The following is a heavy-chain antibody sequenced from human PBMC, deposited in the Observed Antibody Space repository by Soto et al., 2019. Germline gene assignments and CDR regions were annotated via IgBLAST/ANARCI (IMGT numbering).Heavy chain of an antibody. CDR1: GYTFRTYP. V-gene: IGHV1-3*01. D-gene: IGHD3-10*01. J-gene: IGHJ4*02. Sequence: QVQLVQSGAEVKKPGASVKVSCKASGYTFRTYPMHWVRQAPGRGLEWMGWINAANGDTGYSRTFQDRVTISRDISASTAXXXXXXXXSXXXXXXXXXXXXXXGSGIYYFDHWGQGTLVTVSS. CDR3: XXXXXXGSGIYYFDH. CDR2: INAANGDT.